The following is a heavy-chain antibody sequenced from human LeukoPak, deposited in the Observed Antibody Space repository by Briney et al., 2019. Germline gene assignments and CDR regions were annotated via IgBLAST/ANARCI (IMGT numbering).Heavy chain of an antibody. J-gene: IGHJ5*02. V-gene: IGHV3-23*01. D-gene: IGHD4-17*01. Sequence: PGGSLRPSCAASGFTFSSYAMSWVRQAPGKGLEWVSAISGSGGSTYYADSVKGRFTISRDNSKNTLYLQMNSLRAEDTAVYYCAKRSGYGDYSYNWFDPWGQGTLVTVSS. CDR3: AKRSGYGDYSYNWFDP. CDR2: ISGSGGST. CDR1: GFTFSSYA.